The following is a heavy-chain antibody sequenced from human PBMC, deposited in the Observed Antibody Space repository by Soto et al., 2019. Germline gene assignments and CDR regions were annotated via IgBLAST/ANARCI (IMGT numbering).Heavy chain of an antibody. CDR2: ISYDGSNK. Sequence: GGSLRLSCAASGFTFSSYGMHWVRQAPGKGLEWVAVISYDGSNKYYADSVKGRFTISRDNSKNTLYLQMNSLRAEDTAVYYCAKEARQWLVEFRNPYGMDVWGQGTTVTVSS. D-gene: IGHD6-19*01. CDR3: AKEARQWLVEFRNPYGMDV. CDR1: GFTFSSYG. V-gene: IGHV3-30*18. J-gene: IGHJ6*02.